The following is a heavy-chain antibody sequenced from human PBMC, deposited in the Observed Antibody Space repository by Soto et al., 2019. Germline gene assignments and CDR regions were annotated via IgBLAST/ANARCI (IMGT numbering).Heavy chain of an antibody. CDR2: IKQDGSEK. Sequence: EVQLVESGGGLVQPGGSLRLSCAASGFTFSSYWMSWVRQAPGKGLEWVANIKQDGSEKYYVDSVKGRFTISRDNAKNSLYLQMNSLRAEDTAVYYCARDAPDSNYCGSGSYYYYYYMDVWGKGTTVTVSS. V-gene: IGHV3-7*01. J-gene: IGHJ6*03. CDR3: ARDAPDSNYCGSGSYYYYYYMDV. CDR1: GFTFSSYW. D-gene: IGHD3-10*01.